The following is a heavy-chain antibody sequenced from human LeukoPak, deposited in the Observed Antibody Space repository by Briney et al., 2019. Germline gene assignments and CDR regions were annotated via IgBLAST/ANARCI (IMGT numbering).Heavy chain of an antibody. CDR1: GFTFSSYW. CDR3: ARDTPKVYCSGGSCYESERNFDY. Sequence: GGSLRLSCAASGFTFSSYWMHWVRQAPGKGLVWVSRINSDGSSITYADSVKGRFTISGDNAKNSLYLQMNSLRAEDTAVYYCARDTPKVYCSGGSCYESERNFDYWGQGTLVTVSS. J-gene: IGHJ4*02. CDR2: INSDGSSI. D-gene: IGHD2-15*01. V-gene: IGHV3-74*03.